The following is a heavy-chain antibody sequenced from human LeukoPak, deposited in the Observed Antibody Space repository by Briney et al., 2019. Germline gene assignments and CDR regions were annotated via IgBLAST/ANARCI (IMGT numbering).Heavy chain of an antibody. D-gene: IGHD1-14*01. J-gene: IGHJ3*02. Sequence: PSETLSLTCTVSGGSISSGDYYWSWIRQPPGKGLEWIGYIYYSGSTYYNPSLKSRVTISVDTSKNQFSLKLSSVTAADTAVYYCARDQPSGLYASDIWGQGTKVTVSS. V-gene: IGHV4-30-4*01. CDR1: GGSISSGDYY. CDR2: IYYSGST. CDR3: ARDQPSGLYASDI.